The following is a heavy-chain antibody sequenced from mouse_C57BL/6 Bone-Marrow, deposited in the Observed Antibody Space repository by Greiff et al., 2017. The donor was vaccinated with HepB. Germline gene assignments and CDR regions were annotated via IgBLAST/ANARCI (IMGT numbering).Heavy chain of an antibody. CDR2: IYPSSGNT. CDR3: ARSSTTVVADY. CDR1: GYTFTSYG. Sequence: VQLQESGAELARPGASVKLSCKASGYTFTSYGISWVKQRTGQGLEWIGEIYPSSGNTYYNEKFKGKATLTADKSSSTAYMELRSLTSEDSAVYFCARSSTTVVADYWGQGTTLTVSS. V-gene: IGHV1-81*01. J-gene: IGHJ2*01. D-gene: IGHD1-1*01.